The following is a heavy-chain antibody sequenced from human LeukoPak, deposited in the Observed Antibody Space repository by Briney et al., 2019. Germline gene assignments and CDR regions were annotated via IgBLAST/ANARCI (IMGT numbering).Heavy chain of an antibody. Sequence: SETLSLTCTVSGGSIRGSYYYWGWIRQPPGKGLEWIGSIYDSGSTYYNPSLKSRVTLSVDTSKNQFSLKLSSVTAADRAVYYCAKHEGSYYDKSGYTFDFWGLGTLVTVSS. V-gene: IGHV4-39*01. CDR2: IYDSGST. CDR3: AKHEGSYYDKSGYTFDF. J-gene: IGHJ4*02. CDR1: GGSIRGSYYY. D-gene: IGHD3-22*01.